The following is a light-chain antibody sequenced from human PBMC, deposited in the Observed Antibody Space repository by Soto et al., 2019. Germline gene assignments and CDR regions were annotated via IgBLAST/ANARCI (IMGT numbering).Light chain of an antibody. Sequence: EIVLTQSPGTLSLSPGDRATLSCRASQTISSTYLAWYQQKPGQAPRLLIYGASSRPTGISDRFRGSGSKADFTPTINSLEPKDFAKYYCHQYGTSPYTFGQGTKVEIK. V-gene: IGKV3-20*01. CDR1: QTISSTY. CDR3: HQYGTSPYT. J-gene: IGKJ2*01. CDR2: GAS.